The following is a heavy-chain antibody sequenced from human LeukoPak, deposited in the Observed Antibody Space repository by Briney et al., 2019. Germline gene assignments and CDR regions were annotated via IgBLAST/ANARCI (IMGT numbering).Heavy chain of an antibody. D-gene: IGHD3-22*01. CDR1: GGSISSSSYY. CDR3: ARAGYYYDSTRAFDI. Sequence: SETLSLTCTVSGGSISSSSYYWGWIRQPPGKGLEWIGSIYYSGSTNYNPSLKSRVTISVDTSRNQFSLKLSSVTAADTAVYYCARAGYYYDSTRAFDIWGQGTMVTVSS. V-gene: IGHV4-39*07. J-gene: IGHJ3*02. CDR2: IYYSGST.